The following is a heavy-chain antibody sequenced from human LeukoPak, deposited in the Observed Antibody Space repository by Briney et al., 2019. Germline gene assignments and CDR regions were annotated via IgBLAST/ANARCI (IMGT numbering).Heavy chain of an antibody. Sequence: GGSLRLSCAASGFTFSRYAMSWVRQAPGKGLEWVSAICGSSDTTYYTDSVKGRFTISRDNSKNTLYLQMNSLRAEDTAVYYCAKLDTAMVGNFDYWGQGTLVTVSS. D-gene: IGHD5-18*01. V-gene: IGHV3-23*01. J-gene: IGHJ4*02. CDR3: AKLDTAMVGNFDY. CDR1: GFTFSRYA. CDR2: ICGSSDTT.